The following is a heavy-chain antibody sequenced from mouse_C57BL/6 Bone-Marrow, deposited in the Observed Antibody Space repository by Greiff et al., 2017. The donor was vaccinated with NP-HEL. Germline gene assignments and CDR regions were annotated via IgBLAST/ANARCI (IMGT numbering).Heavy chain of an antibody. CDR1: GYAFSSYW. CDR2: IYPGDGDT. D-gene: IGHD4-1*01. Sequence: QVQLQQSGAELVKPGASVKISCKASGYAFSSYWMNWVKQRPGKGLEWIGQIYPGDGDTNYNGKFKGKATLTADKSSSTAYMQLSSLTSEDSAVYFCARSILLGPWFAYWGQGTLVTVSA. V-gene: IGHV1-80*01. J-gene: IGHJ3*01. CDR3: ARSILLGPWFAY.